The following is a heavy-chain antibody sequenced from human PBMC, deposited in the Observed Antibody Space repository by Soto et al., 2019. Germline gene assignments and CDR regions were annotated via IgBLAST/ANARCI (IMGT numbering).Heavy chain of an antibody. J-gene: IGHJ6*03. D-gene: IGHD6-13*01. CDR3: ARDWRAAAGPRLYMDV. CDR1: GGTFSSYA. CDR2: IIPIFGTA. V-gene: IGHV1-69*13. Sequence: SVKVSCKASGGTFSSYAISWVRQAPGQGLEWMGGIIPIFGTANYAQKFQGRVTITADESTSTAYMELSSLRSEDTAVYYCARDWRAAAGPRLYMDVWGKGTTVTVSS.